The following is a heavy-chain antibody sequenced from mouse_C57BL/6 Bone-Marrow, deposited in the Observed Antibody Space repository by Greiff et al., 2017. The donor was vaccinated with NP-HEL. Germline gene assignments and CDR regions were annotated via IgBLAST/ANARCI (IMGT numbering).Heavy chain of an antibody. D-gene: IGHD4-1*01. CDR3: AQNWFAWFAY. J-gene: IGHJ3*01. CDR1: GYTFTSYW. V-gene: IGHV1-55*01. CDR2: IYPGSGST. Sequence: QVQLQQPGAELVKPGASVKMSCKASGYTFTSYWITWVKQRPGQGLEWIGDIYPGSGSTNYNEKFKSKATLTVDTSSSTAYLQLISLASEDSAVCYCAQNWFAWFAYWGQGTLVTVSA.